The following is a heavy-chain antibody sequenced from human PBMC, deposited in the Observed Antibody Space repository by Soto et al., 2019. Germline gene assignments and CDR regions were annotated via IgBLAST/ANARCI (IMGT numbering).Heavy chain of an antibody. Sequence: EVQLLESGGGLVQPGGSLRISCAASGLTFSNYAMNWVRQAPGRGLEWVSGFSGRGGSTYYAESVKGRFTISRDNSKNTLYLHMNSLRAEDTAVYYCAKAGATNPLYAFDYWGQGTLVTVSS. CDR1: GLTFSNYA. V-gene: IGHV3-23*01. J-gene: IGHJ4*02. CDR3: AKAGATNPLYAFDY. D-gene: IGHD2-8*01. CDR2: FSGRGGST.